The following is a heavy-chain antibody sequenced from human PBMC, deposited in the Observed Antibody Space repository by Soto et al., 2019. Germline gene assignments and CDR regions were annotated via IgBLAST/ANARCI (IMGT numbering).Heavy chain of an antibody. D-gene: IGHD3-22*01. Sequence: ASVKVSCKASGYTFSNFEISCVRQAPGQGLEWMGWVSPYNGNTNYAQKLQGRVTMTTDTSTSTAYMEVRSLRSDDAAVYYCARHYHDGSAVLVGFDPWGQGTLVTVSS. CDR2: VSPYNGNT. CDR1: GYTFSNFE. J-gene: IGHJ5*02. V-gene: IGHV1-18*01. CDR3: ARHYHDGSAVLVGFDP.